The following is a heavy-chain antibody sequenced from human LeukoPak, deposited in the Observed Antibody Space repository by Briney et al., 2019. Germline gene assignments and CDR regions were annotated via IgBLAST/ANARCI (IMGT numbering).Heavy chain of an antibody. J-gene: IGHJ4*02. CDR1: GVTFSRFG. V-gene: IGHV3-33*01. Sequence: GGSLRLSCAASGVTFSRFGMHWVRQAPGRGLEWVAVIWYDGSNKYYADSVKGRFTISRDNSKNTLYLEMNSLRAEDTAAYYCARDYYYDSSGYWDYYFDFWGQGTLVSVSS. CDR2: IWYDGSNK. D-gene: IGHD3-22*01. CDR3: ARDYYYDSSGYWDYYFDF.